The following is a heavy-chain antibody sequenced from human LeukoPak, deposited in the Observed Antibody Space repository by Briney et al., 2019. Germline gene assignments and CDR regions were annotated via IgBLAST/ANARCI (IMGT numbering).Heavy chain of an antibody. CDR3: ARGPPRGKYYYMDV. CDR1: GFTFSSFD. D-gene: IGHD1-1*01. V-gene: IGHV3-13*01. J-gene: IGHJ6*03. CDR2: IGTASDT. Sequence: GGSLRLSCAASGFTFSSFDMHWVRQPTGQGLEWVSTIGTASDTYYPGSVEGRFTLSRDNAKNSLYLQMNSLTDGDTAVYYCARGPPRGKYYYMDVWGKGTTVTVSS.